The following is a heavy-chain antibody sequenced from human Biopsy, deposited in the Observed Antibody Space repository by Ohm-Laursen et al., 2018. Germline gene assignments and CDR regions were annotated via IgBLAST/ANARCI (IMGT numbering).Heavy chain of an antibody. D-gene: IGHD2/OR15-2a*01. J-gene: IGHJ5*02. CDR1: GYTFTTYD. CDR3: ARAVRYRLLSDP. Sequence: SVKVSCKASGYTFTTYDITWVRQATGQGPEWMGWMNPISGNTGYAHKFRGRVTMTSDSSISTAYLEVSSLTFEDTAVYYCARAVRYRLLSDPWGQGALVTVSS. V-gene: IGHV1-8*01. CDR2: MNPISGNT.